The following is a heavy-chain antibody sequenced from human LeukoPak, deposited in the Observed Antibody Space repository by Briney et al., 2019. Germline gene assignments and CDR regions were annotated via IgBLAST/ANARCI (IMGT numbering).Heavy chain of an antibody. Sequence: GGSLRLSCAASGFTFRDYYMSWIRQAPGKGLEWVSYISSSGSYTKKADSVEGRFTISRDNAKNSMYLQMNSLRAEDTAVYYCVRTCDAVTGAFDIWGHGTMVTVSS. J-gene: IGHJ3*02. CDR2: ISSSGSYT. V-gene: IGHV3-11*03. CDR1: GFTFRDYY. CDR3: VRTCDAVTGAFDI. D-gene: IGHD2-21*01.